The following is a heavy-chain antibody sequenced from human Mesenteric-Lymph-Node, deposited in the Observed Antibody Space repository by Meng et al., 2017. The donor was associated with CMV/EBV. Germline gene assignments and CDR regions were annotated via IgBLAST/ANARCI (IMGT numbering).Heavy chain of an antibody. CDR3: ARLGYCSSTSCPLDY. Sequence: GGSLRLSCAATGFAFSSYALHWVCRAPGKDLEWVSAIGTGGDTYFADSVMGRFTISRDNAKNSLYLQMNSLRAEDTAVYYCARLGYCSSTSCPLDYWGQGTLVTVSS. V-gene: IGHV3-47*01. D-gene: IGHD2-2*01. J-gene: IGHJ4*02. CDR2: IGTGGDT. CDR1: GFAFSSYA.